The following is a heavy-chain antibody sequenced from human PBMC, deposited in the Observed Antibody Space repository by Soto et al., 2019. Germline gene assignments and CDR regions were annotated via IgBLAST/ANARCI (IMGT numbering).Heavy chain of an antibody. CDR3: ARAYTGRLPRQADYYYAMDV. D-gene: IGHD2-2*02. CDR2: IGAARDP. Sequence: EVQLVESGGGLVQPGESLRLSCATSGFTFSNFDMHWVRQVPGKGLEWVSAIGAARDPYYLGSVKGRFTISRENAKNSVYLQMNDLRAGDSAVYYCARAYTGRLPRQADYYYAMDVWGQGTTVTVSS. J-gene: IGHJ6*02. CDR1: GFTFSNFD. V-gene: IGHV3-13*05.